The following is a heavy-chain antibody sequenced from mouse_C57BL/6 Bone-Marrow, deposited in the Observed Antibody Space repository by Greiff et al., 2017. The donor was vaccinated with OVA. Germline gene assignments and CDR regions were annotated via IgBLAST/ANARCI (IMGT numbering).Heavy chain of an antibody. D-gene: IGHD4-1*01. V-gene: IGHV7-1*01. CDR3: ARDNWDWYFDV. Sequence: DVMLVESGGGLVQSGRSLRLSCATSGFTFSDFYMEWVRQAPGKGLEWIAASRNKANDYTTEYNASVKGRFIVSRDTSQSILYLQMNALRAEDTAIYYCARDNWDWYFDVWGTGTTVTVSS. J-gene: IGHJ1*03. CDR2: SRNKANDYTT. CDR1: GFTFSDFY.